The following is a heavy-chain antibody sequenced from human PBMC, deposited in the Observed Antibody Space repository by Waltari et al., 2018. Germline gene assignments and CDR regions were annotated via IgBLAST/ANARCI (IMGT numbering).Heavy chain of an antibody. D-gene: IGHD2-15*01. CDR2: IAYDGRNA. CDR3: AKDVASYCSGGSCYTLDS. CDR1: GFTFRSYG. J-gene: IGHJ4*02. Sequence: QVQVVESGGGVVQPGGSLRLSCAASGFTFRSYGMHWVRQAPGKGLEWVSFIAYDGRNAYYADSVKGRFTIARDNSKNTLHLQMNSLREDDTAVYHCAKDVASYCSGGSCYTLDSWGQGTPVTVSS. V-gene: IGHV3-30*02.